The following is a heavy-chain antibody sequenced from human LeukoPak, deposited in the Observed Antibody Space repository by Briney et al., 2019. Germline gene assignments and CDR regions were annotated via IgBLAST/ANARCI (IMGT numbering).Heavy chain of an antibody. D-gene: IGHD2-15*01. J-gene: IGHJ4*02. CDR3: ASPVGCSGGSCYSYGSFDY. CDR1: GFTFSDYY. V-gene: IGHV3-11*04. Sequence: GGSLRLSCVASGFTFSDYYMSWIRQAPGKGLEWVSYISSSGSTIYYADSVKGRFTISRDSAKNSPYLQMNSLRAEDTAVYYCASPVGCSGGSCYSYGSFDYWGQGTLVTVSS. CDR2: ISSSGSTI.